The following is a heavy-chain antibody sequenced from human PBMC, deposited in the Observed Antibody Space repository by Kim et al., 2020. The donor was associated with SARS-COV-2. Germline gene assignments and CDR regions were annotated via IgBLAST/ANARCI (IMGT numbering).Heavy chain of an antibody. V-gene: IGHV4-39*07. J-gene: IGHJ6*02. D-gene: IGHD5-18*01. CDR3: ARDLNTAMVSTGGMDV. Sequence: LKSRVTISVDTSKNQFSLKLSSVTAADTAVYYCARDLNTAMVSTGGMDVWGQGTTVTVSS.